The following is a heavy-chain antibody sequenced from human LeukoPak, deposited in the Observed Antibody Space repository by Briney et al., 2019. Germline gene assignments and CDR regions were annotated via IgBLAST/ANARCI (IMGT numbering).Heavy chain of an antibody. CDR1: GFTFSSYE. V-gene: IGHV3-48*03. D-gene: IGHD5-18*01. J-gene: IGHJ6*03. Sequence: GGSLRLSCAASGFTFSSYEMNWVRQAPGKGLEWVSYISSSGSTIYYADSVKGRFTISRDNSKNTLYLQMSSLRAEDTAVYYCAKFDGVQLWSPSYYYYMDVWGKGTTVTVSS. CDR3: AKFDGVQLWSPSYYYYMDV. CDR2: ISSSGSTI.